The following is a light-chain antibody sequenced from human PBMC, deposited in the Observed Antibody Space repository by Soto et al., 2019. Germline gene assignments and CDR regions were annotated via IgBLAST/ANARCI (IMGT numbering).Light chain of an antibody. CDR3: QQFGSSPGFT. Sequence: EIVLTQSPGTLSLSPGERATLSCRARQSINSRYLAWYQQKPGQAPRLLIYGASSRATGIPDRFSGSGSGTDFTLTISRLEPEDFAVYYCQQFGSSPGFTFGHGTQVDIK. CDR1: QSINSRY. J-gene: IGKJ3*01. CDR2: GAS. V-gene: IGKV3-20*01.